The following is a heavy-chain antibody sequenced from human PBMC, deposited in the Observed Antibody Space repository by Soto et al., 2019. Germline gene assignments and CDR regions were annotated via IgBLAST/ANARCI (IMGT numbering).Heavy chain of an antibody. J-gene: IGHJ3*02. Sequence: EVQLVESGGGLIQPGGSLRLSCAASEFTVSNTYMTWVRQAPGKGLEWVSVIYPSDTTYYTDSVKGRFIVSRDNSENTVHLQMNNLRGEDTAQYYCTRVKMIRGSPQWAFDIWGQGTAVTVS. CDR1: EFTVSNTY. D-gene: IGHD3-10*01. CDR2: IYPSDTT. CDR3: TRVKMIRGSPQWAFDI. V-gene: IGHV3-53*01.